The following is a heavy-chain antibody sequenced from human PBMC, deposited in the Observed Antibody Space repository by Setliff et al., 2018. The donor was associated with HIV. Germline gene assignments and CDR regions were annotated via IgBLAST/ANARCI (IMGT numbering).Heavy chain of an antibody. J-gene: IGHJ3*02. CDR1: GYTFTSYG. V-gene: IGHV1-18*01. CDR3: ARVAWYYSFWSGLGDAFDI. CDR2: ISAYSGNT. Sequence: GASVKVSCKASGYTFTSYGISWARQAPGQGLEWMGWISAYSGNTNYAQKLQGRVTMTTDTSTSTAYMELRSLRSDDTAVYYCARVAWYYSFWSGLGDAFDIWGQGTMVTVSS. D-gene: IGHD3-3*01.